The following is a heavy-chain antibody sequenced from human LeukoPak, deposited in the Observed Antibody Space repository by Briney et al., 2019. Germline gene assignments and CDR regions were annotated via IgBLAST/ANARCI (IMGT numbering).Heavy chain of an antibody. Sequence: GGSLRLSCAVSGFTFSSYAMSWVRQAPGMGLEWVSTISGRSGGTYYADSVKGRFTISRDNSKNTLYLQMNSLRAEDTAVYYCAKDFIATAGYYLDHWGQGTLVTVSS. CDR3: AKDFIATAGYYLDH. V-gene: IGHV3-23*01. CDR2: ISGRSGGT. CDR1: GFTFSSYA. D-gene: IGHD6-13*01. J-gene: IGHJ4*02.